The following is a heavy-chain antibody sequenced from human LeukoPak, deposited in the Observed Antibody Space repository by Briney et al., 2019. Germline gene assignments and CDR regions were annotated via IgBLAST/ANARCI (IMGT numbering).Heavy chain of an antibody. J-gene: IGHJ4*02. CDR2: IDNSGNTI. CDR3: AREGFFMVRGVIIRKGYFDY. Sequence: GGSLRLSCAASGFAFSSYEMNWVRQAPGKGLEWVSYIDNSGNTIYYADSVKGRFTISRDNAKNSLYLQINSLRAEDTAVYYCAREGFFMVRGVIIRKGYFDYWGQGTLVTVSS. D-gene: IGHD3-10*01. V-gene: IGHV3-48*03. CDR1: GFAFSSYE.